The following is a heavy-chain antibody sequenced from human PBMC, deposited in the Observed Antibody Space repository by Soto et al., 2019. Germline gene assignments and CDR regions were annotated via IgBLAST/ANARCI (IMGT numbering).Heavy chain of an antibody. Sequence: QLVQSGAEVKRPGSSVKVSCKASGGDFLSYTISWVRQVPGQGPEWMGTIIPIPDVAKNAQKFQGRVALTAEKATSTVYMELRSLRSDDTAVYYCAQMWFGELWHGMDVWGQGTKITVSS. J-gene: IGHJ6*02. CDR1: GGDFLSYT. CDR2: IIPIPDVA. V-gene: IGHV1-69*02. D-gene: IGHD3-10*01. CDR3: AQMWFGELWHGMDV.